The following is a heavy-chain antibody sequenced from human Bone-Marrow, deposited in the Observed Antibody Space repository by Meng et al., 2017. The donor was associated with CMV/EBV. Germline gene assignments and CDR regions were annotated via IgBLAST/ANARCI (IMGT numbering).Heavy chain of an antibody. CDR3: AREGGGGSGRPFAS. CDR1: GFTVDEYG. Sequence: GESLKISCAAVGFTVDEYGMAWVRQAPGKGLEWVSYIDESGGQRTYADSVRGRFTISRDTSKNYVFLQMNRLRPDDTATYYCAREGGGGSGRPFASWGQGTPVTVAS. CDR2: IDESGGQR. D-gene: IGHD3-10*01. J-gene: IGHJ4*02. V-gene: IGHV3-20*04.